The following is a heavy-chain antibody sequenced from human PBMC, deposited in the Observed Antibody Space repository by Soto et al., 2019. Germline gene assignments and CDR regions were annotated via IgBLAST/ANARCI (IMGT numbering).Heavy chain of an antibody. D-gene: IGHD7-27*01. CDR3: ARSHRDNWGSPDYFDY. V-gene: IGHV4-31*03. Sequence: QVQLQESGPGLVKPSQTLSLTCTVSGGSISSGGYYWSWIRQHPGKGLEWIGYIYYNGDTYYNPSVKSRVSISMNTSKNQFSLRLTSVIAADTAVYYCARSHRDNWGSPDYFDYWGQGTLVTVSS. J-gene: IGHJ4*02. CDR1: GGSISSGGYY. CDR2: IYYNGDT.